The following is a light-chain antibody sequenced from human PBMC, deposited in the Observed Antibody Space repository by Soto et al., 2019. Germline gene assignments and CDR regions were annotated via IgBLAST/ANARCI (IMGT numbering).Light chain of an antibody. CDR3: QHWTDDSLT. CDR1: QSLTMW. V-gene: IGKV1-5*03. CDR2: KTS. J-gene: IGKJ1*01. Sequence: DIHMTQSPSSLSASVGDRVTITSRASQSLTMWLAWYQQKPGKAPNLLIYKTSMLESGVPSRVSGSGSGTEFPLAISSLQPHDFAAYYCQHWTDDSLTFGQGTKVEV.